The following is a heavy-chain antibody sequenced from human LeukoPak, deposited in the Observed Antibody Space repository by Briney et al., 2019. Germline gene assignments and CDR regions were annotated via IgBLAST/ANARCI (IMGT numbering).Heavy chain of an antibody. V-gene: IGHV3-21*01. D-gene: IGHD3-22*01. CDR2: ISSSSSYI. J-gene: IGHJ4*02. CDR1: GFTFSSYS. Sequence: GGSLRLSCAASGFTFSSYSMNWVRQAPGKGLEWVSSISSSSSYIYYADSVKGRFTISRDNAKNSLYLQMNSLRAEDTAVYYCARWPRSGYYVLDYWGQGTLVTVSS. CDR3: ARWPRSGYYVLDY.